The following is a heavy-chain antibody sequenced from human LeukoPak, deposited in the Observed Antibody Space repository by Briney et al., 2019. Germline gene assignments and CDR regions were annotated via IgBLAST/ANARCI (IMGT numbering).Heavy chain of an antibody. Sequence: GESLKISCKGSGYRFSTYWIGWVRQVPGKGLEWMGSIYRGDSDTRYSPSFQGQVLISADKSISTVYLQWSSLKASDTAIYYCARLGTTVATPFLYWGQGTLVTVSS. CDR3: ARLGTTVATPFLY. CDR2: IYRGDSDT. D-gene: IGHD4-23*01. V-gene: IGHV5-51*01. J-gene: IGHJ1*01. CDR1: GYRFSTYW.